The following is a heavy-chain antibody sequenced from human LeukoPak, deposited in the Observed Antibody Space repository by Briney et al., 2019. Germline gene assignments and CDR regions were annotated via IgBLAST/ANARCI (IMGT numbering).Heavy chain of an antibody. Sequence: SGGSLRLSCAASGFTFSSYAMSWVRQAPGKGLGWVSAISGSGGSTYYADSVKGRFTISRDNSKNTLYLQMNSLRAENTAVYYCAKGGPIVVKAFDIWGQGTMVTVSS. D-gene: IGHD3-22*01. J-gene: IGHJ3*02. CDR2: ISGSGGST. CDR1: GFTFSSYA. V-gene: IGHV3-23*01. CDR3: AKGGPIVVKAFDI.